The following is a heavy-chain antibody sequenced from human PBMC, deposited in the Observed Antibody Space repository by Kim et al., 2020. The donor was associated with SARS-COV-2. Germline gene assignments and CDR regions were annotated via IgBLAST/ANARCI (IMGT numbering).Heavy chain of an antibody. CDR1: GFTFSDHY. J-gene: IGHJ3*02. D-gene: IGHD1-26*01. V-gene: IGHV3-72*01. Sequence: GGSLRLSCAASGFTFSDHYMDWVRQAPGKGLEWVGRTRNKANSYTTEYAASVKGRFTISRDDSKNSLYLQMNSLKTEDTAVYYCARVGATNAFDIWGQGTMLTVPS. CDR2: TRNKANSYTT. CDR3: ARVGATNAFDI.